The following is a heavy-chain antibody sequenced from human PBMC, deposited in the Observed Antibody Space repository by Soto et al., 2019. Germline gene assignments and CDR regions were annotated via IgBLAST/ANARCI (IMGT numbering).Heavy chain of an antibody. CDR2: ISGSGGST. Sequence: GGSLNLSFAASGFTFSGNALSWVRRAPGKGLEWFSAISGSGGSTYYAGSVKGRFTISRDNSKNTLYLQMNSLRAEDTAVYYCAKDLAGSGYYYSAFDYWGQGTLVTVSS. CDR3: AKDLAGSGYYYSAFDY. D-gene: IGHD3-3*01. CDR1: GFTFSGNA. J-gene: IGHJ4*02. V-gene: IGHV3-23*01.